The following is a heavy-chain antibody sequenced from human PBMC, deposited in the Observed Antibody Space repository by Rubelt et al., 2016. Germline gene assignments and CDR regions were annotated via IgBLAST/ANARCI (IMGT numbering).Heavy chain of an antibody. CDR1: GFTFSSYG. Sequence: GGGVAQPGGSLRLSCAASGFTFSSYGMHWVRQAPGKGLEWVAFIRFDGSNKYYADSVKGRFTISRDNSKNTLYLQMNSLRAEDTALYYCAKDRDSSGYYDNPDVSDLWGQGTLVTVSS. CDR2: IRFDGSNK. J-gene: IGHJ4*02. V-gene: IGHV3-30*02. D-gene: IGHD3-22*01. CDR3: AKDRDSSGYYDNPDVSDL.